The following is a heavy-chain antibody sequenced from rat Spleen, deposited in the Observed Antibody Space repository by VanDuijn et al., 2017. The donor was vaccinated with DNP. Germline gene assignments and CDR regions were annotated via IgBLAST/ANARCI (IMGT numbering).Heavy chain of an antibody. CDR2: ISTSGGST. V-gene: IGHV5-25*01. CDR1: RFTFNNYD. Sequence: EVQLVESGGGLVQPGRSMKLSCAASRFTFNNYDMAWVRQAPKKGLEVVASISTSGGSTYYRDSVKGRFTISRDNAKSTLYLQMDSLRSEDTATYYCATPNQLRYPYFDYWGQGVMVTVTS. CDR3: ATPNQLRYPYFDY. J-gene: IGHJ2*01. D-gene: IGHD1-11*01.